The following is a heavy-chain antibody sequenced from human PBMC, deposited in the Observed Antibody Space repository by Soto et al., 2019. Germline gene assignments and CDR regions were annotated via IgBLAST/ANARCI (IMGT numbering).Heavy chain of an antibody. CDR1: GGSISSYY. D-gene: IGHD2-2*01. V-gene: IGHV3-11*05. CDR3: AREHGTSCCFYFDY. J-gene: IGHJ4*02. Sequence: LSLTCTVSGGSISSYYMSWIRQVPGKGLEWVSYISSSSSDTSYADSVKGRFTISRDNAKKSLYLEMNSLRAEDTAVYYCAREHGTSCCFYFDYWGQGTPVTVSS. CDR2: ISSSSSDT.